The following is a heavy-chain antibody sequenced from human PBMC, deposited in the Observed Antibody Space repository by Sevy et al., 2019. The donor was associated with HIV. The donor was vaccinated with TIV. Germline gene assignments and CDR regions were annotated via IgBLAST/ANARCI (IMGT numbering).Heavy chain of an antibody. D-gene: IGHD6-13*01. Sequence: GGSLRLSCAASGFIFSGYVMSWVRQAPGKGLEWVSGISASGGSTYYADSVKGRFTISIDNSKNTLYLEMNSLRAEDTAVYYCAKDASSSWTGGTFQHWGQGTLVTVSS. CDR3: AKDASSSWTGGTFQH. J-gene: IGHJ1*01. V-gene: IGHV3-23*01. CDR2: ISASGGST. CDR1: GFIFSGYV.